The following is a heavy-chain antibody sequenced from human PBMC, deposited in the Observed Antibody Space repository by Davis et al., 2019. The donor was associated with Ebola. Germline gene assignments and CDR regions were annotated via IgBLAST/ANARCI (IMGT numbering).Heavy chain of an antibody. CDR2: LYYSGST. CDR1: GGTISSYY. Sequence: SETLSLTCTVSGGTISSYYWSWIRQPPGTGLERMGYLYYSGSTNYNPSLKSRVTISVDTSTNQFSLKLSSVTAADTAVYYCARARGEYNWFDPWGQGTLVTVSS. V-gene: IGHV4-59*01. J-gene: IGHJ5*02. CDR3: ARARGEYNWFDP. D-gene: IGHD3-10*01.